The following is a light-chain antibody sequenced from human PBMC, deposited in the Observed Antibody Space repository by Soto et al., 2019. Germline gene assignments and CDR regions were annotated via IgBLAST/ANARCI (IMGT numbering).Light chain of an antibody. J-gene: IGLJ1*01. CDR1: SSDVGGYNY. Sequence: QSALTQPASVSGSPGQSITISCTGTSSDVGGYNYVSWYQQHPGKAPKLMIYDVSNRPSGVSNRFSGSKSGNTAFLTISGLQAEDEADYYCSSYTSSSIFYVFGTGTKVTVL. CDR3: SSYTSSSIFYV. CDR2: DVS. V-gene: IGLV2-14*01.